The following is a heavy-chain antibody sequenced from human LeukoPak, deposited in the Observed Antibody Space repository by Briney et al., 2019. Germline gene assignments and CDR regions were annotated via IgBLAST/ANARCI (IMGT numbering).Heavy chain of an antibody. D-gene: IGHD2-2*01. J-gene: IGHJ4*02. CDR2: IYYSGST. CDR3: AAGCSSTSCSTDY. V-gene: IGHV4-30-4*08. CDR1: GGSISSGDCY. Sequence: SSQTLSLTCTVSGGSISSGDCYWSWIRQPPGKGLEWIGYIYYSGSTYYNPSLKSRVTISVDTSKNQFSLKLSSVTAADTAVYYCAAGCSSTSCSTDYWGQGTLVTVSS.